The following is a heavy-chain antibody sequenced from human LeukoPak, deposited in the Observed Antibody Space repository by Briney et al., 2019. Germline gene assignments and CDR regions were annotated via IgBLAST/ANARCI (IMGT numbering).Heavy chain of an antibody. CDR1: GFMFRSYS. V-gene: IGHV3-21*01. CDR2: ISSSSSYI. J-gene: IGHJ3*02. D-gene: IGHD3-10*01. Sequence: GGSLRLSCAASGFMFRSYSMNWVRQAPGKGLEWVSSISSSSSYIFYAGSVKGRFTISRDNAKKSLSLQMNSLRAEDTAVYYCARDRGEDYYGSGNYLRAFDIWGQGTMVTVSS. CDR3: ARDRGEDYYGSGNYLRAFDI.